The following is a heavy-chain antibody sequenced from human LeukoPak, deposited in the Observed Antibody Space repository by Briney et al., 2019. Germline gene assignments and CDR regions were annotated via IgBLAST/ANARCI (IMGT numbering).Heavy chain of an antibody. CDR1: GYTLTELS. CDR2: FDPEDGET. D-gene: IGHD3-3*01. J-gene: IGHJ3*02. Sequence: GASVKVSCKVSGYTLTELSMHWVRQAPGKGLEWMGGFDPEDGETIYAQKFQGRVTMTEDTSTDTAYMELSSLRSEDTAVYYCATPSPLRCLEWPFDIWGQGTMVTVSS. V-gene: IGHV1-24*01. CDR3: ATPSPLRCLEWPFDI.